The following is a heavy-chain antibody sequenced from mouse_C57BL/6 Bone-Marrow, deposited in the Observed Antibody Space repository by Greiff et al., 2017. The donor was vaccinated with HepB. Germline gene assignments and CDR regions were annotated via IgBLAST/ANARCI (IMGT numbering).Heavy chain of an antibody. CDR3: AIWSAMDY. J-gene: IGHJ4*01. V-gene: IGHV1-64*01. CDR1: GYTFTSYW. Sequence: QVQLQQPGAELVKPGASVKLSCKASGYTFTSYWMHWVNQRPGQGLEWIGMIHPNSGSTNYNEKFKSKATLTVDKSASTAYIQLSSLTSEDSAVYYCAIWSAMDYWGQGTSVTVSS. CDR2: IHPNSGST. D-gene: IGHD1-1*02.